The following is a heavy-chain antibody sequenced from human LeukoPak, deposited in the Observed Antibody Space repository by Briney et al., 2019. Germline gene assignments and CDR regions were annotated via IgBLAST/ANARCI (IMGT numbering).Heavy chain of an antibody. CDR2: TYYRSKWYN. Sequence: SQTLSLTCALSGDSVSSNSAAWNWIRQSPSRGLEWLGRTYYRSKWYNDYAVSVKSRITINPDTFKNQFSLQLNSVTPEDTAVYYCARDWRASTRDGEAFDIWGQGTMVTVSS. CDR3: ARDWRASTRDGEAFDI. J-gene: IGHJ3*02. D-gene: IGHD5-24*01. CDR1: GDSVSSNSAA. V-gene: IGHV6-1*01.